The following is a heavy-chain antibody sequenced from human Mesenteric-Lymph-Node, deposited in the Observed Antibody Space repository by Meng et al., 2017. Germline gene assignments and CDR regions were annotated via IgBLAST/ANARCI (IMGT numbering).Heavy chain of an antibody. CDR3: ARAGGYDILTGYHYYGMDV. Sequence: ASVKVSCKTSAYTLTDNYLYWVRQAPGQGLEWIGWIKPNNGDTDFAQKFQGRVTMTWDTSISTAYMDMSSLRSDDTAVYYCARAGGYDILTGYHYYGMDVWGQGTTVTVSS. D-gene: IGHD3-9*01. CDR1: AYTLTDNY. CDR2: IKPNNGDT. J-gene: IGHJ6*02. V-gene: IGHV1-2*02.